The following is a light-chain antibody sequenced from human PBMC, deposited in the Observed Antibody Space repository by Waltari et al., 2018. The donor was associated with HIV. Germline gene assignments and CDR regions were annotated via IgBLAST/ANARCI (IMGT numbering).Light chain of an antibody. Sequence: QSVLTQPPSVSGAPGQMVTISCTGTSSDVGGYNYVSWYQQHPGKAPKLMIYEVRNRPSGVSNRFSGSKSGNTASLTISGLQAEDEADYYCSSYTSSSTPHVVFGGGTKLTVL. CDR2: EVR. V-gene: IGLV2-14*01. J-gene: IGLJ2*01. CDR1: SSDVGGYNY. CDR3: SSYTSSSTPHVV.